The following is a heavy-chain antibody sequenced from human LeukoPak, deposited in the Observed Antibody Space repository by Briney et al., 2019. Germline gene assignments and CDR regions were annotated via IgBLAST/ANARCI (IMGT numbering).Heavy chain of an antibody. V-gene: IGHV1-46*01. Sequence: ASVKVSCKESGYTFTTYYIHWVRQAPGQGLEWMGIINPSAGNTGSAEKFQGRVTMTRDTSTSTVYMELSSLRSEDTAVYYRAREPRDSLYFDYWGQGSLVTVSS. CDR3: AREPRDSLYFDY. J-gene: IGHJ4*02. CDR1: GYTFTTYY. CDR2: INPSAGNT. D-gene: IGHD5-24*01.